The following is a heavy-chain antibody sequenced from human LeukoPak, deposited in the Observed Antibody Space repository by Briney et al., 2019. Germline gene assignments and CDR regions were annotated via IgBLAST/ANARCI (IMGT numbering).Heavy chain of an antibody. Sequence: ASVKVSCKASGYTFTSYGISWVRQAPGQGLEWMGWISAYNGNTNYAQKLQGRVTMTTDTSTSTAYMELRSLRSDDTAVYYCARVHVVAGTPSLIDYWGQGTLVTVSS. CDR2: ISAYNGNT. D-gene: IGHD6-19*01. J-gene: IGHJ4*02. CDR3: ARVHVVAGTPSLIDY. CDR1: GYTFTSYG. V-gene: IGHV1-18*01.